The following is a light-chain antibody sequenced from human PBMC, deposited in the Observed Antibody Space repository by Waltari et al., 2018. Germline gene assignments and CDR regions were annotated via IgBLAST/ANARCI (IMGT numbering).Light chain of an antibody. J-gene: IGKJ1*01. CDR3: QHYVSLPAT. CDR1: QSVSMT. Sequence: EIVLTQSPGTLFLSPGEGATLSCRASQSVSMTLAWSQQKPGQAPRLLIYGASSRATGIPDRFSGSGSGTDFSLTISRLEPDDSAVYFCQHYVSLPATFGQGTKVEIK. V-gene: IGKV3-20*01. CDR2: GAS.